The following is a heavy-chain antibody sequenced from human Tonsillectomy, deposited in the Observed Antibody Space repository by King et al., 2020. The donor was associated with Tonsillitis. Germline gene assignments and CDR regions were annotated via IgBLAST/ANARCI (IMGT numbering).Heavy chain of an antibody. CDR1: GFSLSTSGVG. CDR2: IYWDDDK. V-gene: IGHV2-5*02. Sequence: ITLKESGPTLVKPPQTLTLTCTFSGFSLSTSGVGVGWIRQPPGKALEWLALIYWDDDKRYSPSLKSRLTITKDTSKNQVVLTMTNMDPVDTATYYCAHSESPPIAAAGTGEFDYWGQGTLVTVSS. CDR3: AHSESPPIAAAGTGEFDY. J-gene: IGHJ4*02. D-gene: IGHD6-13*01.